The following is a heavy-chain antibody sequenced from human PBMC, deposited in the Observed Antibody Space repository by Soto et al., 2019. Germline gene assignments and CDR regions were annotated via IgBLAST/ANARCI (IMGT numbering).Heavy chain of an antibody. CDR3: ARDRGVFAKGFDY. Sequence: LRLSCAASGFTFSSYGMHWVRQAPGKGLEWVAVIWYDGSNKYYADSVKGRFTISRDNSKNTLYLQMNSLRAEDTAVYYCARDRGVFAKGFDYWGQGTLVTVSS. CDR1: GFTFSSYG. J-gene: IGHJ4*02. D-gene: IGHD3-10*01. CDR2: IWYDGSNK. V-gene: IGHV3-33*01.